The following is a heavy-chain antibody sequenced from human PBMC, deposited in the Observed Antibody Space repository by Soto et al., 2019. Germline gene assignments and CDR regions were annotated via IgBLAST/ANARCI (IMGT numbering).Heavy chain of an antibody. J-gene: IGHJ3*01. CDR2: ISYNGDT. D-gene: IGHD1-20*01. Sequence: QLQLQESGPGLVKPAETLPLKCAFSGGSVSSGNYFWGWIRQPPGKGLEWIGNISYNGDTYYSPSLKSRVTMSVYTAQNQFSLRLTSVTAADTAVYYCARRLSDNWNQCHALYLWGQGKLFPVSS. V-gene: IGHV4-39*01. CDR3: ARRLSDNWNQCHALYL. CDR1: GGSVSSGNYF.